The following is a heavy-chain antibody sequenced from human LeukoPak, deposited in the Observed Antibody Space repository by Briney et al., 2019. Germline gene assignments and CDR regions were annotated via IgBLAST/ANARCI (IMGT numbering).Heavy chain of an antibody. Sequence: SETLSLTCTVSGGSISSYYWSWIRQPPGKGLEWIGEIYHSGSTNYNPSLKSRVTISVDKSKNQFSLKLSSVTAADTAVYYCARVTLAAAGIRWFDPWGQGTLVTVSS. D-gene: IGHD6-13*01. CDR2: IYHSGST. CDR1: GGSISSYY. CDR3: ARVTLAAAGIRWFDP. J-gene: IGHJ5*02. V-gene: IGHV4-59*12.